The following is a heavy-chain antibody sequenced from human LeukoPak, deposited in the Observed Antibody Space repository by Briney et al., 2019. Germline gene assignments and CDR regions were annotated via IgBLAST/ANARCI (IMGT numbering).Heavy chain of an antibody. V-gene: IGHV4-30-4*01. D-gene: IGHD6-13*01. CDR2: IYYSGST. J-gene: IGHJ5*02. Sequence: SETLSLTCTVSGGSISSGDYYWSWIRQPPGKGLEWIGYIYYSGSTYYNPSLKSRVTISVDTSKNQFSLKLSSVTAADTAMYYCASSIAAAMNWFDPWGQGTLVTVSS. CDR1: GGSISSGDYY. CDR3: ASSIAAAMNWFDP.